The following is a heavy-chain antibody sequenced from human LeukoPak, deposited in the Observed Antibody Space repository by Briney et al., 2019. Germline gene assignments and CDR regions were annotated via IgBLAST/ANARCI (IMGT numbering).Heavy chain of an antibody. V-gene: IGHV1-18*01. J-gene: IGHJ5*02. CDR1: GYTFTSYG. D-gene: IGHD3-10*01. Sequence: ASVKVSCKASGYTFTSYGISWVRQAPGQGLEWMGWISAYNGNTNYAQKLQGRVTMTTDTSTSTAYMELRSLRSDDTAVYYCARDAMVRGVNWFDPWGQGTLVTVSS. CDR3: ARDAMVRGVNWFDP. CDR2: ISAYNGNT.